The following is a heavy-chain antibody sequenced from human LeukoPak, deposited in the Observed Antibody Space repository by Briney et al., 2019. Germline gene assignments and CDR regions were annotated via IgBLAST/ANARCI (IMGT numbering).Heavy chain of an antibody. V-gene: IGHV3-11*01. CDR2: ISGSGTTI. D-gene: IGHD3-10*01. J-gene: IGHJ6*03. CDR3: ARNSGGSGSPMDV. CDR1: GFTFSDYY. Sequence: GGSLRLSCAASGFTFSDYYMSWIRQAPGKGLEWVSYISGSGTTIYYADSVKGRFALSRDNAKNSLYLQMTSLRAEDTAMYYCARNSGGSGSPMDVWGKGTTVTVSS.